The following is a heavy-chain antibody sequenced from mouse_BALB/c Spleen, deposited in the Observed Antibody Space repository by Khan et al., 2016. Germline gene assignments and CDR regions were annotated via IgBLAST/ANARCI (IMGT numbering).Heavy chain of an antibody. V-gene: IGHV4-2*02. CDR1: GFDFSRYW. CDR3: SRQGWLERMDY. CDR2: INPGSSTI. Sequence: EVQLVESGGGLVQPGGSLNLSCVASGFDFSRYWMSWARQAPGKGQEWIGEINPGSSTINYTPSLKDKFIISRDNAKNTLYLQMSKVRSEDTALYYCSRQGWLERMDYWGQGTSVTVSS. J-gene: IGHJ4*01. D-gene: IGHD1-1*02.